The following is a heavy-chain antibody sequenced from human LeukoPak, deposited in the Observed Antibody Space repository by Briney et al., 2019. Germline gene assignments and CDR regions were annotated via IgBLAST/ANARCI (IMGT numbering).Heavy chain of an antibody. V-gene: IGHV3-30*02. CDR3: ARYGDYEGAFDY. J-gene: IGHJ4*02. CDR2: IRYDGSNK. Sequence: PGGSLRLSCAASGFTFSSYGMHWVRQAPGKGLEWVAFIRYDGSNKYYADSVKGRFTISRDNSKNTLYLQMNSLRAEDTAVYYCARYGDYEGAFDYWGQGTLVTVSS. D-gene: IGHD4-17*01. CDR1: GFTFSSYG.